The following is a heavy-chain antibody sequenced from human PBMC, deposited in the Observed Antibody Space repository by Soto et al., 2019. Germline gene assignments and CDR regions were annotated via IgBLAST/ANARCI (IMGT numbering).Heavy chain of an antibody. CDR1: GFTFSSYG. CDR2: ISYDGSNK. J-gene: IGHJ6*02. CDR3: AKEGVEDYYYGMDV. V-gene: IGHV3-30*18. Sequence: GGSLRLSCAASGFTFSSYGMHWVRQAPGKGLEWVAVISYDGSNKYYADSVKGRFTISRDNSKNTLYLQMNSLRAGDTAVYYCAKEGVEDYYYGMDVWGQGTTVTVSS.